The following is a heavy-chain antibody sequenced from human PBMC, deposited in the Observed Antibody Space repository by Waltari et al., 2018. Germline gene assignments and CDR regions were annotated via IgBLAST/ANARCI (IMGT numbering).Heavy chain of an antibody. CDR1: GFPFRPAL. CDR3: SARDPLATDPTSLPLEY. Sequence: AQLVQSGGALVKPGESLRLSCTASGFPFRPALMTWVRQAPGKGLEWVGQIKGFTIEKATDYAAPVSGRFTISRDDVTDTVYLQMNNLKTEDTAVYYCSARDPLATDPTSLPLEYWGQGTLVTVSS. CDR2: IKGFTIEKAT. D-gene: IGHD2-21*02. J-gene: IGHJ4*02. V-gene: IGHV3-15*02.